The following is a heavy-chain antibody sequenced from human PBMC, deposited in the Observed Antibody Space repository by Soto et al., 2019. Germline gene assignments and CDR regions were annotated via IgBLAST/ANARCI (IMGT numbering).Heavy chain of an antibody. CDR2: ISSSGSTI. CDR3: ARDSVGVVAAGPYYYYYGMAV. CDR1: GFTFSSYE. Sequence: GGSLRLSCAASGFTFSSYEMNWVRQAPGKGLEWVSYISSSGSTIYYADSVKGRFTISRENAKNSMYLQMNSLRAEDTAVYYCARDSVGVVAAGPYYYYYGMAVWRQGTTGTVSS. V-gene: IGHV3-48*03. D-gene: IGHD2-15*01. J-gene: IGHJ6*01.